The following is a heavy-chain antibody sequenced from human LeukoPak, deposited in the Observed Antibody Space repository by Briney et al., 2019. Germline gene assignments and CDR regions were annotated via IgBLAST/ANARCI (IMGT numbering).Heavy chain of an antibody. V-gene: IGHV4-59*08. CDR1: NGSISSYY. CDR3: ARQRWSTTFYYYGMDV. D-gene: IGHD2/OR15-2a*01. CDR2: IYYSGGT. Sequence: PSETLSLTCTVSNGSISSYYWSWIRQPPGKGLEWIGYIYYSGGTNYNPSLKSRVTISIDTSKNQFSLKLSSVTAADTAVYFCARQRWSTTFYYYGMDVWGQGTTVTVSS. J-gene: IGHJ6*02.